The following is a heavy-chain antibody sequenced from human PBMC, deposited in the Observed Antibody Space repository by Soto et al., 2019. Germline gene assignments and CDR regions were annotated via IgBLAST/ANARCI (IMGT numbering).Heavy chain of an antibody. CDR1: GFTFSSYA. D-gene: IGHD3-3*01. Sequence: GGSLRLSCAASGFTFSSYAMSWVRQAPGKGLEWVSAISGSGGSTYYADSVKGRFTISRDNSKNTLYLQMNSLRAEDTAVYYCAKDGQLRDFWSGTIDYWGQGTLVTVSS. J-gene: IGHJ4*02. CDR3: AKDGQLRDFWSGTIDY. CDR2: ISGSGGST. V-gene: IGHV3-23*01.